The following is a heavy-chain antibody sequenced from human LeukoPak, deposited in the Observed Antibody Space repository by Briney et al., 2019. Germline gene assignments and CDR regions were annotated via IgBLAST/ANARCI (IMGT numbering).Heavy chain of an antibody. D-gene: IGHD3-3*01. CDR3: ARTPRYDFWSGYSNWFDP. Sequence: GASVKVSCKASYYTFTKYGLSWVRQTPGQGLEWMGWISTYNGNTIYAQNLQGRVTMTTDTSTSTAYMELRSLRSDDTAVYYCARTPRYDFWSGYSNWFDPWGQGTLVTVSS. J-gene: IGHJ5*02. V-gene: IGHV1-18*01. CDR1: YYTFTKYG. CDR2: ISTYNGNT.